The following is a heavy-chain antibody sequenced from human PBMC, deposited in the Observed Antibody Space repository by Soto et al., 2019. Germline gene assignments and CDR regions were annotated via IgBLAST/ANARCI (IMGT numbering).Heavy chain of an antibody. CDR3: AGGFSYGLPPFDY. V-gene: IGHV4-59*01. Sequence: SETLSLTCTVSGGSISSYYWSWIRQPPGKGLEWIGYIYHSGSTDYNPSLKSRVTILLDTSKNQCSLQLNPVTAADTAVYYCAGGFSYGLPPFDYWGQGTLVTVS. CDR2: IYHSGST. CDR1: GGSISSYY. J-gene: IGHJ4*02. D-gene: IGHD5-18*01.